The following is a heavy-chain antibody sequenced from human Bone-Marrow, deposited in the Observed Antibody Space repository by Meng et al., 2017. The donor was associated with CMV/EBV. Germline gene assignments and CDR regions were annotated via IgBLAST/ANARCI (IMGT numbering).Heavy chain of an antibody. J-gene: IGHJ6*02. V-gene: IGHV4-61*01. CDR2: IYYSGST. D-gene: IGHD3-10*01. CDR1: GGSFSSGSYY. Sequence: SETLSLTCTVSGGSFSSGSYYWSWIRQPPGKGLEWIGYIYYSGSTNYNPSLKSRVTISVDTSKNQFSLKLSSVTAADTAVYYCARDSGVYGMDVWGQGTTVTVSS. CDR3: ARDSGVYGMDV.